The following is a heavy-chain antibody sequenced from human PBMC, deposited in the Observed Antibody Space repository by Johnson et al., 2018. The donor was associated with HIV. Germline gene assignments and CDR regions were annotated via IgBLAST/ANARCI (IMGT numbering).Heavy chain of an antibody. CDR1: GFTFSSYW. CDR3: AKIRGEMATTDAVDI. Sequence: VQLVESGGGVVQPGRSLRLSCAASGFTFSSYWMHWVRQAPGKGLEWVSGISWNSGSIGYADSVKGRFTISRDNAKNSLYLQMNRRRAEDTALYYCAKIRGEMATTDAVDIWGQGTMVTVSS. D-gene: IGHD5-24*01. J-gene: IGHJ3*02. CDR2: ISWNSGSI. V-gene: IGHV3-9*01.